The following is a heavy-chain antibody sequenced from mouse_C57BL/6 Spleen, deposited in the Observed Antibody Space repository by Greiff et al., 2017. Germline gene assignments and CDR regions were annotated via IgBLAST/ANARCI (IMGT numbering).Heavy chain of an antibody. CDR2: IDPANGNT. J-gene: IGHJ4*01. CDR3: ARWWLEAMDD. CDR1: GFTFKNTY. Sequence: EVQLQQSVAELVRPGASVKLSCTASGFTFKNTYMHWVKQRPEQGLEWIGRIDPANGNTKYAPKFQGKATITADTSSNTAYLQLSSLTAADTAIYYCARWWLEAMDDWGQGTSVTVSS. D-gene: IGHD1-1*02. V-gene: IGHV14-3*01.